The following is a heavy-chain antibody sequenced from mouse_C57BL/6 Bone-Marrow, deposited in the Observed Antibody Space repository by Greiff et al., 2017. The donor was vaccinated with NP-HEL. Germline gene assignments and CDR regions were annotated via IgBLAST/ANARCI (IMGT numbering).Heavy chain of an antibody. CDR3: ARSYDSLWFAY. D-gene: IGHD2-4*01. Sequence: QVQLQQPGAELVKPGASVKLSCKASGYTFTSYWMQWVKQRPGQGLEWIGEIDPSDSYTYYNQKFKGKATLTVDTSSSTAYMQLSSLTSEDSAVYYCARSYDSLWFAYWGQGTLVTVSA. V-gene: IGHV1-50*01. CDR2: IDPSDSYT. CDR1: GYTFTSYW. J-gene: IGHJ3*01.